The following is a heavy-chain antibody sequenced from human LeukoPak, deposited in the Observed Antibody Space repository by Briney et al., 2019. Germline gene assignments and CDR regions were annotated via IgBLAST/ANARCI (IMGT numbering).Heavy chain of an antibody. CDR2: ISGSGGST. CDR3: AKESLIVVPAAIWYFQH. Sequence: PGGSLRLSCAASGFTFSSYAMSWVRQAPGKGLEWVSAISGSGGSTYYADSVKGRFTISRDNSKNTLYLQMNSLRAEDTAVYYCAKESLIVVPAAIWYFQHWGQGTLVTVSS. J-gene: IGHJ1*01. CDR1: GFTFSSYA. D-gene: IGHD2-2*02. V-gene: IGHV3-23*01.